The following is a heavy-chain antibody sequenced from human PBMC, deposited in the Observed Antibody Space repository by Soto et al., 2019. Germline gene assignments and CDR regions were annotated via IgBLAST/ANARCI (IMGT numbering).Heavy chain of an antibody. Sequence: QVQLVESGGGVVQPGRSLRLSCAASGFTFSSYAMHWVRQAPGKGLEWVAVISYDGSNKYYADSVKGRFTISRDNSKNTLYLQMNSLRAEDTAVYYCAREKYCGGDCERSETWYFDLWGRGTLVTVSS. CDR1: GFTFSSYA. V-gene: IGHV3-30-3*01. CDR2: ISYDGSNK. D-gene: IGHD2-21*02. J-gene: IGHJ2*01. CDR3: AREKYCGGDCERSETWYFDL.